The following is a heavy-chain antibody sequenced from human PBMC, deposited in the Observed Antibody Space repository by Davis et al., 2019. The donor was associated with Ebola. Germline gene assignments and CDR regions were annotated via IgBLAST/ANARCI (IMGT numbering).Heavy chain of an antibody. CDR3: AREDGADYGGFDP. CDR1: GFTFSNAW. CDR2: ISSSSSYI. D-gene: IGHD4-17*01. V-gene: IGHV3-21*04. Sequence: GESLKISCAASGFTFSNAWMNWVRQAPGKGLEWVSSISSSSSYIYYADSVKGRFTISRDNSKNTLYLQMNSLRAEDTAVYYCAREDGADYGGFDPWGQGTLVTVSS. J-gene: IGHJ5*02.